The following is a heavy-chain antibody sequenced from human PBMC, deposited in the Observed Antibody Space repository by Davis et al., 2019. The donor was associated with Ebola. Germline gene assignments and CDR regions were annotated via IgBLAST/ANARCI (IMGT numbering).Heavy chain of an antibody. J-gene: IGHJ6*04. CDR1: GYTFTSYY. V-gene: IGHV1-69*13. Sequence: SVKVSCKASGYTFTSYYMHWVRQAPGQGLEWMGGIIPIFGTANYAQKFQGRVTITADESTSTAYMELSSLRSEDTAVYYCARDWGYCTNGVCAFPVWGKGTTVTVSS. D-gene: IGHD2-8*01. CDR3: ARDWGYCTNGVCAFPV. CDR2: IIPIFGTA.